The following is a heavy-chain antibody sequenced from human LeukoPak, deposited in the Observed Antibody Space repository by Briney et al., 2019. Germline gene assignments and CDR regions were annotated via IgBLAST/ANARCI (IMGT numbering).Heavy chain of an antibody. Sequence: SQTLSLTCTVSGGSISSGSYYWSWIRQPAGKGLEWIGRIYTSGSTNYNPSLKSRVTISVDKSKNQFSLKLSSVTAADTAVYYCADLGYCSGGSCSPGMDAFDIWGQGTMVTVSS. V-gene: IGHV4-61*02. CDR2: IYTSGST. CDR3: ADLGYCSGGSCSPGMDAFDI. CDR1: GGSISSGSYY. J-gene: IGHJ3*02. D-gene: IGHD2-15*01.